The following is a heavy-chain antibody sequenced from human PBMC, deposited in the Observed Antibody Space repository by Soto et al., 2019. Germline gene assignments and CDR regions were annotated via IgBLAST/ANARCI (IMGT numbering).Heavy chain of an antibody. CDR1: GGSISSGEYY. V-gene: IGHV4-30-4*01. Sequence: SETLSLTCTVSGGSISSGEYYWSWIRQPPGKGLEWIAYIFYSGSTYYNPSLKSRVTISVDTSKNQFSLKLSSVTAADTAVYYCARQVPKLPNNWFDPWGQGTLVTVSS. D-gene: IGHD2-2*01. J-gene: IGHJ5*02. CDR2: IFYSGST. CDR3: ARQVPKLPNNWFDP.